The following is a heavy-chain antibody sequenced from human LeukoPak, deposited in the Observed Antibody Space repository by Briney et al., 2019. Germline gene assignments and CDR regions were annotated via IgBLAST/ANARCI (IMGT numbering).Heavy chain of an antibody. Sequence: PGGSLRLSCAASGFTFSSYGMSWVRQAPGKGLEWVSAISGSGGSTYYADSVKGRFTISRDNFKNTLYLQMNSLRAEDTAVYYCAKYGKGGGSYYNEYYYYYYMDVWGKGTTVTISS. CDR3: AKYGKGGGSYYNEYYYYYYMDV. V-gene: IGHV3-23*01. CDR1: GFTFSSYG. D-gene: IGHD3-10*01. CDR2: ISGSGGST. J-gene: IGHJ6*03.